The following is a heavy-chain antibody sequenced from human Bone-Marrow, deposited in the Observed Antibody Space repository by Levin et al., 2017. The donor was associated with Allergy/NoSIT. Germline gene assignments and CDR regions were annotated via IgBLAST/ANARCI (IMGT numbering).Heavy chain of an antibody. CDR2: IASYGDER. J-gene: IGHJ4*02. V-gene: IGHV3-23*01. CDR3: AASYYVDTSGFDY. Sequence: GESLKISCATSGFTFRSYSMSWVRQAPGKGLEWVAGIASYGDERYYADSVKGRFTISRDVSESTLFLQMASLTAEDTALYYCAASYYVDTSGFDYWGQGTQVKVFS. D-gene: IGHD3-22*01. CDR1: GFTFRSYS.